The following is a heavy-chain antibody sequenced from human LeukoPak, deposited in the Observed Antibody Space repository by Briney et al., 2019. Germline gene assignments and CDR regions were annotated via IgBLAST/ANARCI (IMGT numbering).Heavy chain of an antibody. CDR2: ISWNSGSI. Sequence: GGSLRLSCAASGFTFDDYAMHWVRQAPGKGLEWVSGISWNSGSIGYADSVKGRFTISRDNAKNSLHLQMNSLRAEDTALYYCAKNSGYSSGWYDYWGQGTLVTVSS. J-gene: IGHJ4*02. CDR1: GFTFDDYA. V-gene: IGHV3-9*01. D-gene: IGHD6-19*01. CDR3: AKNSGYSSGWYDY.